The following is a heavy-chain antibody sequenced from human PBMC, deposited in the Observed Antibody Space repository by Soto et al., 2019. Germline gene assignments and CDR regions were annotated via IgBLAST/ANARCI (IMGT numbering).Heavy chain of an antibody. J-gene: IGHJ6*02. V-gene: IGHV3-21*01. Sequence: QAPGKGLEWVSSISSSSDYIYYADSVKGRFTISRDNAKKSLYLLMNSLRAEDTVVYYCARDPQGVVNYYYYYGMDFWGQGTTVTVSS. CDR3: ARDPQGVVNYYYYYGMDF. CDR2: ISSSSDYI. D-gene: IGHD3-3*01.